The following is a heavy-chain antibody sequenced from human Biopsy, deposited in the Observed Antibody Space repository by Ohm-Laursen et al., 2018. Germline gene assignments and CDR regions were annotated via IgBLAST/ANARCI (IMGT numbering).Heavy chain of an antibody. J-gene: IGHJ5*02. V-gene: IGHV4-34*01. CDR1: GGSFSGYY. D-gene: IGHD3-10*01. CDR3: ARGTNYYGSGRNRHWFDP. Sequence: SQTLSLTCGVYGGSFSGYYCSWIRQPPGKGLEWIGEINDSGRTNYNPSLRSRVTFSVDTSKNQFSLELSSVTAADTAVYYCARGTNYYGSGRNRHWFDPWGQGTQVTVSS. CDR2: INDSGRT.